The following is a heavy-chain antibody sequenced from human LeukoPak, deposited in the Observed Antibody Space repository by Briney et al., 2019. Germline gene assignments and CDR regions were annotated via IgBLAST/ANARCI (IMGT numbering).Heavy chain of an antibody. Sequence: GGSLRLSCAASGFIVSSNYMSWVRQAPGKGLEWVAVISYDGSNKYYADSVKGRFTISRDNSKNTLYLQMNSLRAEDTAVYYCAREDLTPMVYAHTAFDYWGQGTLVTVSS. D-gene: IGHD2-8*01. CDR3: AREDLTPMVYAHTAFDY. V-gene: IGHV3-30-3*01. CDR2: ISYDGSNK. J-gene: IGHJ4*02. CDR1: GFIVSSNY.